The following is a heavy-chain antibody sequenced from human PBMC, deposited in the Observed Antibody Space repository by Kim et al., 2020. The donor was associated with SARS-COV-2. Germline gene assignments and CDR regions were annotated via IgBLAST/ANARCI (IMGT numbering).Heavy chain of an antibody. CDR2: ISYDGSNK. CDR3: AKDNILGYSSGLIYYYYGMDV. J-gene: IGHJ6*02. Sequence: GGSLRLSCAASGFTFSSYGMHWVRQAPGKGLEWVAVISYDGSNKYYADSVKGRFTISRDNSKNTLYLQMNSLRAEDTAVYYCAKDNILGYSSGLIYYYYGMDVWGQGTTVTVSS. V-gene: IGHV3-30*18. CDR1: GFTFSSYG. D-gene: IGHD6-19*01.